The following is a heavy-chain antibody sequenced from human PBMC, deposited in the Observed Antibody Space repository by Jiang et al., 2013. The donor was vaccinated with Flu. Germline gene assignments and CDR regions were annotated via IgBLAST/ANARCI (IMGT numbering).Heavy chain of an antibody. D-gene: IGHD6-13*01. Sequence: KPTQTLTLTCTFSGFSLSTSGVGVGWIRQPPGKALEWLALIYWNDAERYSPSLKTRLTITKDTSKNQVVLTMTNMDPVDTATYYCARTSTAAGYFDYWGQGTLVTVSS. V-gene: IGHV2-5*01. CDR3: ARTSTAAGYFDY. CDR1: GFSLSTSGVG. J-gene: IGHJ4*02. CDR2: IYWNDAE.